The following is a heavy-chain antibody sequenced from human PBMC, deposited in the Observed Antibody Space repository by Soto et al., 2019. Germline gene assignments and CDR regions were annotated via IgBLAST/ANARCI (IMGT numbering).Heavy chain of an antibody. CDR1: GFTFSDHF. J-gene: IGHJ4*02. CDR2: ARHKIGHYMT. Sequence: EVQLVESGGGLVQPGGSLRLSCAASGFTFSDHFMEWVRQAPGKGLEWVGRARHKIGHYMTEYAASVKGRFIISRDESKNSLFLQMNSRETEGTAVYYCTSPQRSSYDWKSYWGQGTLVTVSS. CDR3: TSPQRSSYDWKSY. V-gene: IGHV3-72*01. D-gene: IGHD6-13*01.